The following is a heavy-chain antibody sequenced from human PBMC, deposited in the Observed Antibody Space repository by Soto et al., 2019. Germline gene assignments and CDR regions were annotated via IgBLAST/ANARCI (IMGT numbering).Heavy chain of an antibody. D-gene: IGHD3-22*01. V-gene: IGHV3-30-3*01. CDR2: LSYDGSNK. Sequence: GGSLRLSCAASGFTFSSYPMHWVRQAPGKGLEWVAVLSYDGSNKYYADSVKGRFTISRDNSNSMLYLQMNTLRAEDTAVYYCARDRSVITAGYYFDHWGQGTQVTVSS. CDR1: GFTFSSYP. J-gene: IGHJ4*02. CDR3: ARDRSVITAGYYFDH.